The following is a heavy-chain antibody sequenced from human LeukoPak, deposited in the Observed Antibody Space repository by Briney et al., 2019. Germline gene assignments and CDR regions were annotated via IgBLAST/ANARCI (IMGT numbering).Heavy chain of an antibody. CDR3: ARELAYYFDY. Sequence: PGGSLRLSCVASGFTFSSYWMHWVRQAPGKGLEWVSYISSSGTTIYYADSVKGRFTISRDNAKNSLSLQMNSLRAEDTAVYYCARELAYYFDYWGQGTLVTVSS. CDR2: ISSSGTTI. D-gene: IGHD1-1*01. CDR1: GFTFSSYW. J-gene: IGHJ4*02. V-gene: IGHV3-48*04.